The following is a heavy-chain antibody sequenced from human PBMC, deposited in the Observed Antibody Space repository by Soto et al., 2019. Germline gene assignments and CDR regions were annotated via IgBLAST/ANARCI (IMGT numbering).Heavy chain of an antibody. CDR1: GGTFSSYA. J-gene: IGHJ6*02. CDR3: ARDVGANVGKNEYYYYGMDV. D-gene: IGHD1-26*01. V-gene: IGHV1-69*13. Sequence: SVKVSCKASGGTFSSYAISWVRQAPGQGLEWMGGIIPIFGTANYAQKFQGRVTITADESTSTAYMELSSLRSEDTAVYYCARDVGANVGKNEYYYYGMDVWGQGTTVTVSS. CDR2: IIPIFGTA.